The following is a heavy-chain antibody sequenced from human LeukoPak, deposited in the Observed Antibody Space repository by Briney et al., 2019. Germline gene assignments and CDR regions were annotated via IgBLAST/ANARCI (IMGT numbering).Heavy chain of an antibody. D-gene: IGHD3-9*01. CDR3: ARDLMYYDILTGYYET. CDR2: ISSSSSYI. CDR1: GFTFSSYS. V-gene: IGHV3-21*01. Sequence: GSLRLSCAASGFTFSSYSMNWVRQAPGKGLEWVSSISSSSSYIYYADSVKGRFTISRDNAKNSLYLQMNSLRAEDTAVYYCARDLMYYDILTGYYETWGQGTLVTVSS. J-gene: IGHJ5*02.